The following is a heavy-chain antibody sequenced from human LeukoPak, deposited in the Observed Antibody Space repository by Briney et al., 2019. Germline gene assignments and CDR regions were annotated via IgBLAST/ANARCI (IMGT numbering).Heavy chain of an antibody. J-gene: IGHJ3*02. D-gene: IGHD3-22*01. CDR1: GFTFSSYT. V-gene: IGHV3-21*01. CDR3: ARDLKRRVYYDSSGSDDAFDI. CDR2: ISSSGNYI. Sequence: GGSLRLSCAASGFTFSSYTMNWVRQAPGKGLEWVSSISSSGNYIYYADSVKGRFTISRDNAKNSLYLQMNSLRAEDTAVYYCARDLKRRVYYDSSGSDDAFDIWGQGTMVTVSS.